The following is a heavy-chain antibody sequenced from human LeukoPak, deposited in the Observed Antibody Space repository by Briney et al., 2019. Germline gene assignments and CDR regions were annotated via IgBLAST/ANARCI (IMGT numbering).Heavy chain of an antibody. J-gene: IGHJ3*01. Sequence: GRSLRLSCSVSGFTFSSYEVNWVRQAPGNGLEWVSSFSGSGTITHYADSVKGRFTISRDNANNSLYLQMDSLRAEDTAVYYCARSFDVWGQGTMVTVSS. V-gene: IGHV3-48*03. CDR2: FSGSGTIT. CDR1: GFTFSSYE. CDR3: ARSFDV.